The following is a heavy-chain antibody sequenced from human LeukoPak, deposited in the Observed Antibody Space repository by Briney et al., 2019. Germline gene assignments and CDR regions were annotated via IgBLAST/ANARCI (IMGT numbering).Heavy chain of an antibody. CDR2: ISGSGGST. V-gene: IGHV3-23*01. Sequence: GGSLRLSCAAFGFTFSSYAMSWVRQAPGKGLEWVSAISGSGGSTYYADSVKGRFTISRDNSKNTLYLQMNSLRAEDTAVYYCAKDGVYYDSSGYQDYWGQGTLVTVSS. D-gene: IGHD3-22*01. J-gene: IGHJ4*02. CDR3: AKDGVYYDSSGYQDY. CDR1: GFTFSSYA.